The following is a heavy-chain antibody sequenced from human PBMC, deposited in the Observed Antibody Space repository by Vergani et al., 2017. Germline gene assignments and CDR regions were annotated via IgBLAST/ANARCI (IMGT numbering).Heavy chain of an antibody. V-gene: IGHV1-2*04. J-gene: IGHJ4*02. CDR3: ARAVGATGDY. CDR1: GYTFTGYS. CDR2: INPNSGGT. D-gene: IGHD1-26*01. Sequence: QVQLVQSGAEVKKPGASVKVSCKASGYTFTGYSMHWVRQAPGQGLEWMGWINPNSGGTNYAQKVQGWVTMTRDTSISTAYMELSRLRSDDTAVYYCARAVGATGDYWGQGPLVTVSS.